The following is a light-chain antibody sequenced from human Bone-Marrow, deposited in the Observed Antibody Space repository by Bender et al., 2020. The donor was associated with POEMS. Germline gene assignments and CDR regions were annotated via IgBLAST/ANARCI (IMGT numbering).Light chain of an antibody. CDR1: SSNIGAHA. CDR3: AVWDDSLNGWV. CDR2: SSH. J-gene: IGLJ3*02. Sequence: QSVLTQPPSASGTPGQRVTISCSGGSSNIGAHAVNWYQHLPGTAPKLLIYSSHRRPSEVPDRFSGSRSGTSASLAIRRLQSEDEADYYCAVWDDSLNGWVFGGGTKLTVL. V-gene: IGLV1-44*01.